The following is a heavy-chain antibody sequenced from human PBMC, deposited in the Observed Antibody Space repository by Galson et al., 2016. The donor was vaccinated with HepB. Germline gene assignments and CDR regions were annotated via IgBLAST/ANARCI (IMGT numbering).Heavy chain of an antibody. CDR1: GFTFSSYA. Sequence: SLRLSCAASGFTFSSYAMHWVRQAPGKGLEWVAVISYDGNNKYYADSVKGRFTISRDNSKNTLYLQMNSLRVEDTAVYFCARERYCSGGSCDSYYYGMDVWGQGTTVTVSS. J-gene: IGHJ6*02. D-gene: IGHD2-15*01. CDR3: ARERYCSGGSCDSYYYGMDV. CDR2: ISYDGNNK. V-gene: IGHV3-30-3*01.